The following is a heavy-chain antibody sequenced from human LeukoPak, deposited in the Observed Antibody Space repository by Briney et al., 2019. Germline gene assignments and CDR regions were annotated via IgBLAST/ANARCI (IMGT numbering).Heavy chain of an antibody. J-gene: IGHJ3*02. CDR2: IYTSGST. V-gene: IGHV4-4*07. Sequence: PSETLSLTCTVSGGSISSYYWSWIRQPAGKGLERIGRIYTSGSTKYNPSLKSRVTMSVDTSKNQFSLKLSSVTAADTAVYYCARDLPYSSGWYGGRDAFDIWGQGTMVTVSS. D-gene: IGHD6-19*01. CDR1: GGSISSYY. CDR3: ARDLPYSSGWYGGRDAFDI.